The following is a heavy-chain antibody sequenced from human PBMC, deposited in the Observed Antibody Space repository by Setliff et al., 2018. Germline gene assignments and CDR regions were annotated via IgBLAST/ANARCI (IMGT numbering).Heavy chain of an antibody. V-gene: IGHV3-7*04. CDR1: AFTFKNYW. J-gene: IGHJ4*02. CDR3: AKDTHYYASSGYYCFDY. CDR2: IKGDGSEK. D-gene: IGHD3-22*01. Sequence: GGSLRLSCAASAFTFKNYWMSWVRQAPGKGLEWVANIKGDGSEKYYIDSLRGRFTISRDNSRNTLFLQMNSLRAEDKGVYYCAKDTHYYASSGYYCFDYWGQGTLVTVSS.